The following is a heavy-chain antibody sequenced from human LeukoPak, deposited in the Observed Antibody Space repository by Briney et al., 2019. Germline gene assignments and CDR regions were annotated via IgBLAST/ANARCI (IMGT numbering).Heavy chain of an antibody. J-gene: IGHJ6*03. CDR2: IYTSGST. CDR3: AGGGIMNTFGGVFYMDV. CDR1: GGSISSGSYY. Sequence: NPSETLSLTCTVSGGSISSGSYYWSWIRQPAGKGLEWIGRIYTSGSTNYNPSLKSRVTISVDTSKNQFSLKLSSVTAADTAVYYCAGGGIMNTFGGVFYMDVWGTGTTVTISS. D-gene: IGHD3-16*01. V-gene: IGHV4-61*02.